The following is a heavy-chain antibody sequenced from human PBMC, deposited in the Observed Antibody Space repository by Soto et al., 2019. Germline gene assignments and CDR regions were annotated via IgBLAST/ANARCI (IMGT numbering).Heavy chain of an antibody. CDR3: AGSEYSSGWSNWFDP. CDR2: ISSSSSYI. Sequence: EVQLVESGGGLVKPGGSLRLSCAASGFTFSSYSLNWVRQAPGKGLEWVSSISSSSSYIYYADSVKGRFTISRDNAKNALYLQMNSLRAEDTAVYYCAGSEYSSGWSNWFDPWGQGTLVTVSS. CDR1: GFTFSSYS. J-gene: IGHJ5*02. D-gene: IGHD6-19*01. V-gene: IGHV3-21*01.